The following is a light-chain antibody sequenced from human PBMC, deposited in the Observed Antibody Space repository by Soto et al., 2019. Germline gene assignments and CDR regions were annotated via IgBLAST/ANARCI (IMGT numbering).Light chain of an antibody. Sequence: DIVLTQSPGTLSLSPEERATLSYRASQSVSSSYLAWYQQKPGQAPRLLIYAASSRATGIPDRFSGSGSGTDFTLTISRLEPEDFAVYYCQQYGSSPWTFGQGTNVEIK. CDR2: AAS. CDR3: QQYGSSPWT. CDR1: QSVSSSY. V-gene: IGKV3-20*01. J-gene: IGKJ1*01.